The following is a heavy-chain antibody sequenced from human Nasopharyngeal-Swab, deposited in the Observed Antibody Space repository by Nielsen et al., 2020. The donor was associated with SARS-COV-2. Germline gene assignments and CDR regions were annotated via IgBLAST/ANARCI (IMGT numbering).Heavy chain of an antibody. D-gene: IGHD3-3*01. CDR3: TREVPYYDFWSGYSTGDY. CDR1: GFTFSDHY. J-gene: IGHJ4*02. V-gene: IGHV3-72*01. CDR2: TRNKANSYTT. Sequence: GESLKISCAASGFTFSDHYMDWVRQAPGKGLEWVGRTRNKANSYTTEYAASVKGRFTISRDDSKNSLYLQMNSLKTEDTAVYYCTREVPYYDFWSGYSTGDYWGQGTLVTVSS.